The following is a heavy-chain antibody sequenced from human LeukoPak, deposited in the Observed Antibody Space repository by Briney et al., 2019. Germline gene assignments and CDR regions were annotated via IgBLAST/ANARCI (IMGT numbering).Heavy chain of an antibody. D-gene: IGHD3-22*01. J-gene: IGHJ5*02. CDR3: ARGSQHYYDSSGYYLNWFDP. V-gene: IGHV4-4*07. Sequence: SETLSLTCTVSGGSISSYYWSWIRQPAGKGLEWIGRIYTSGSTNYNPSLKSRGTMSVDTSKNQCSLKLNSVTAADTAVYYCARGSQHYYDSSGYYLNWFDPWGQGTLVTVSS. CDR2: IYTSGST. CDR1: GGSISSYY.